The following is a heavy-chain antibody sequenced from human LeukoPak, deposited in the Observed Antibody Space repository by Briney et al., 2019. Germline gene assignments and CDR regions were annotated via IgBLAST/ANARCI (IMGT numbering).Heavy chain of an antibody. D-gene: IGHD4-17*01. V-gene: IGHV3-23*01. CDR3: AKDRGRADYGDYYFDY. CDR2: ISGSGGST. Sequence: GGSLRLSCAASGFTFDDYGMSWVRQAPGKGLDWVSAISGSGGSTYYADSVKGRFTISRDNSKNTLYLQMNSLRAEDTAVYYCAKDRGRADYGDYYFDYWGQGTLVTVSS. J-gene: IGHJ4*02. CDR1: GFTFDDYG.